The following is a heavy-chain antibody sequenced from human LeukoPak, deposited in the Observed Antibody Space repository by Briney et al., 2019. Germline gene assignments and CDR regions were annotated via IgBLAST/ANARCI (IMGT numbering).Heavy chain of an antibody. Sequence: SETLPLTCTVSGGSISSYYWSWIRQPPGKGLEWIGYIYDSGSTNYNPSLKSRVTISVDTSKNQFSLKLSSVTAADTAVYYCAGQNYYDSSGLDYWGQGTLVTVSS. CDR2: IYDSGST. CDR3: AGQNYYDSSGLDY. V-gene: IGHV4-59*08. J-gene: IGHJ4*02. CDR1: GGSISSYY. D-gene: IGHD3-22*01.